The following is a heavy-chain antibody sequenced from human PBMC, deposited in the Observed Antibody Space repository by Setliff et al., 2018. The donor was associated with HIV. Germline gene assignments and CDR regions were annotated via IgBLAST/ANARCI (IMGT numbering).Heavy chain of an antibody. Sequence: GASVKVSCKASGYTFSDYYLHWVRQAPGQGLEWMGWIHGNSGATNCAQNFQGRVTMTRDTSISTAYMDLSSLTSDDTAVYYCAVASIVSTARWNHWGRGTLVTVSS. D-gene: IGHD1-26*01. CDR2: IHGNSGAT. V-gene: IGHV1-2*02. CDR3: AVASIVSTARWNH. J-gene: IGHJ5*02. CDR1: GYTFSDYY.